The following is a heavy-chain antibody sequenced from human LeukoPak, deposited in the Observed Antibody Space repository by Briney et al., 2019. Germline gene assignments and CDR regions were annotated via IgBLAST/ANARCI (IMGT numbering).Heavy chain of an antibody. D-gene: IGHD5-12*01. J-gene: IGHJ4*02. V-gene: IGHV1-2*02. CDR3: AREGSGYPY. CDR2: INPNSGGT. CDR1: GYTFTGYY. Sequence: GASVKVSCKASGYTFTGYYMHWVRQAPGQGLEWMGWINPNSGGTNYAQKFQGRVTMTRDTSISTAYMGVSRLTSDDTAVFYCAREGSGYPYWGQGTLVTVSS.